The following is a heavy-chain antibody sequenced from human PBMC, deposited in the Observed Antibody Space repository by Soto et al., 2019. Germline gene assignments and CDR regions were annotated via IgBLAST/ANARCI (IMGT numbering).Heavy chain of an antibody. Sequence: QVQLVQSGAEVKKPGSSVKVSCKASGGTFSNYAFSWVRQVPGQGLEWMGGSIPIFETTNYAQKFQGRVTITADESTGTTYMELSSLSSEDTAVFFCARDMIPAAISYRYYAMDVWGQGTTGTVSS. CDR3: ARDMIPAAISYRYYAMDV. CDR1: GGTFSNYA. J-gene: IGHJ6*02. V-gene: IGHV1-69*01. D-gene: IGHD2-2*01. CDR2: SIPIFETT.